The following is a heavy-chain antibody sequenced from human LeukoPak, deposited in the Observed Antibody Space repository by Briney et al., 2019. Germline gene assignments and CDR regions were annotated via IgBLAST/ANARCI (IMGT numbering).Heavy chain of an antibody. CDR2: INPSGGST. Sequence: SVNVSCKACGYTFTSYYMHWLRQAAGQGLDGMGIINPSGGSTSYAQKLQGRVTMTRDTSTSTVSMDPRSLSSAHTAVSYCARDVSQQLAFFDYWGQGTLVTVSS. CDR1: GYTFTSYY. J-gene: IGHJ4*02. CDR3: ARDVSQQLAFFDY. D-gene: IGHD6-13*01. V-gene: IGHV1-46*01.